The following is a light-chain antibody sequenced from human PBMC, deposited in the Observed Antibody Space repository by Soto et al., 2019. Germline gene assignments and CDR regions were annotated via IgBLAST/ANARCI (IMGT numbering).Light chain of an antibody. Sequence: QSALTQPASVSGSPGQSITISCTGTSSDVGSYNIVSWYQQHPGKAPKLMIYEGSKRPSGVSNRFSGSKSGNTASLTISGLQAEDEADYYCCSYAGSPHVVFGGGTKLTVL. J-gene: IGLJ2*01. CDR1: SSDVGSYNI. CDR2: EGS. V-gene: IGLV2-23*01. CDR3: CSYAGSPHVV.